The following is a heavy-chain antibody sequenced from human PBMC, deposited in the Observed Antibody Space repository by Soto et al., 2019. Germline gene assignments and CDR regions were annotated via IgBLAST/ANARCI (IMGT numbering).Heavy chain of an antibody. D-gene: IGHD3-3*01. V-gene: IGHV3-23*01. J-gene: IGHJ4*02. Sequence: EVQLLESGGGLVQPGGSLRLSCAASGFTFSSYVMSWVRQAPGKGLEWVSAISGSGGSTYYADSVKGRFTISRDNSKNTLYLQMNSLRAEDTAVYYCAKVFGPMKNSWYFDYWGQGTLVTVSS. CDR3: AKVFGPMKNSWYFDY. CDR2: ISGSGGST. CDR1: GFTFSSYV.